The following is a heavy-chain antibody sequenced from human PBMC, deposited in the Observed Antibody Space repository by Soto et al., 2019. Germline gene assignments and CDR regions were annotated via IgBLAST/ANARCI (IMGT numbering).Heavy chain of an antibody. CDR2: INPNSGGT. CDR1: GYTFTGYY. V-gene: IGHV1-2*02. CDR3: ARDRTVAGTVGMDV. Sequence: ASVKFSCKASGYTFTGYYMHWVRQAPGQGLEWMGWINPNSGGTNYAQKFQGRVTMTRDTSISTAYMELSRLRSDDTAVYYCARDRTVAGTVGMDVWGQGTTVTVSS. J-gene: IGHJ6*02. D-gene: IGHD6-19*01.